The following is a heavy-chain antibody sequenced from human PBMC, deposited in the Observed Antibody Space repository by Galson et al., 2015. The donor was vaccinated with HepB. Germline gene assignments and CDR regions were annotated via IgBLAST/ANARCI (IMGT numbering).Heavy chain of an antibody. CDR1: GYTFTSYA. CDR2: ISAYNGNT. Sequence: SVKVSCKASGYTFTSYAISWVRQAPGQGLECMGWISAYNGNTNYAQKFQGRVTMTTDTSTSTVYMELRSLRSDDTAVYYCARLHSSGWPLEGPDYRGQGTLVTVSS. J-gene: IGHJ4*02. CDR3: ARLHSSGWPLEGPDY. D-gene: IGHD6-19*01. V-gene: IGHV1-18*01.